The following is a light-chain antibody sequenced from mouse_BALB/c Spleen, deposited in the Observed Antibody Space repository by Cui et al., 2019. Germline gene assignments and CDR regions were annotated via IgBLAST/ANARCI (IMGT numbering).Light chain of an antibody. J-gene: IGKJ4*01. CDR3: QQWSSYLIFT. CDR1: SSVSY. Sequence: QIVLTQSPAIMSASPGEKVTMTCSASSSVSYMYWYQQKPGSSPRLLIYDTSNLASGVPVRFSGSGSGTSYSLTISRMEAEDAATYYCQQWSSYLIFTFGSGTKLEIK. CDR2: DTS. V-gene: IGKV4-55*01.